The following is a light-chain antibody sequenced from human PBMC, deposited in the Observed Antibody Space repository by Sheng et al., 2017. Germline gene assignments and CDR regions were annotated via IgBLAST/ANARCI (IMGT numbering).Light chain of an antibody. Sequence: EIVLTQSPATLSLSPGERATLSCRASQSVSSYLAWYQQKPGQAPRLLIYDASNRATGIPDRFSGSGSGTDFTLTISRLEPEDFAVYYCQQYYISPRTFGQGTKVEI. CDR1: QSVSSY. CDR3: QQYYISPRT. V-gene: IGKV3-20*01. J-gene: IGKJ1*01. CDR2: DAS.